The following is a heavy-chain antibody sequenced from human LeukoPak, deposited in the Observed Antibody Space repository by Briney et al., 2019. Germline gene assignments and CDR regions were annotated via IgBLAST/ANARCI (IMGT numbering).Heavy chain of an antibody. J-gene: IGHJ5*02. CDR3: AKDIRGVDWFDP. V-gene: IGHV3-33*06. CDR1: GFTFSSYG. CDR2: IWYDGSNK. D-gene: IGHD1-14*01. Sequence: GGSLRLSCAASGFTFSSYGMHWVRQAPGKGLEWVAVIWYDGSNKYYADSVKGRFTISRDNSKNTLYLQMNSLRAEDTAVYYCAKDIRGVDWFDPWGQGTLVTVSS.